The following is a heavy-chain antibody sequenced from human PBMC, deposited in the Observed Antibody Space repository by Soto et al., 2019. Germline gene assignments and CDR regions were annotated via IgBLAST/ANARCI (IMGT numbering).Heavy chain of an antibody. V-gene: IGHV4-30-2*01. CDR3: ARARTTVTTPHFDY. J-gene: IGHJ4*02. CDR2: IYHSGST. CDR1: GGSISSGGYS. Sequence: KPWETLSLTCAVSGGSISSGGYSWSWIRQPPGKGLEWIGYIYHSGSTYYNPSLKSRVTISVDRSKNQSSLKLSSVTAADTAVYYCARARTTVTTPHFDYWGQGTLVTVSS. D-gene: IGHD4-17*01.